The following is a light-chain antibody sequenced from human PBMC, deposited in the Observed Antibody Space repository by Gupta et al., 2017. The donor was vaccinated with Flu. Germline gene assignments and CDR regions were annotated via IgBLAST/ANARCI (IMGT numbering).Light chain of an antibody. CDR2: DVS. Sequence: QSALTQPASVSGSPGPSITISCTGTSSDVGRSDSVSWYQQPPGKAPKLLIYDVSSRPSGVSSRFSGSKSGNTASLTIAGLQAEEETDYYCSSYTSSSTFYVFGTGTKVTVL. J-gene: IGLJ1*01. CDR3: SSYTSSSTFYV. CDR1: SSDVGRSDS. V-gene: IGLV2-14*03.